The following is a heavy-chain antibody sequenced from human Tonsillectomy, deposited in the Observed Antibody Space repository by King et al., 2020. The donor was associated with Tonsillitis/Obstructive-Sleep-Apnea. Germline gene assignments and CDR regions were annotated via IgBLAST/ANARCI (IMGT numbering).Heavy chain of an antibody. CDR2: ISSDGNKT. V-gene: IGHV3-30-3*01. D-gene: IGHD3-3*01. CDR1: GFTFSSYS. CDR3: TRERKEHNFWSGDTYKWFDP. Sequence: VQLVESGGGVVQPGRSLRLSCAASGFTFSSYSFFWVRQAPGKGLDWVAVISSDGNKTYSADSVKGRFTISRDNSKDTVYLQMNSLRAEDTAVYYCTRERKEHNFWSGDTYKWFDPWGQGTLVTVSS. J-gene: IGHJ5*02.